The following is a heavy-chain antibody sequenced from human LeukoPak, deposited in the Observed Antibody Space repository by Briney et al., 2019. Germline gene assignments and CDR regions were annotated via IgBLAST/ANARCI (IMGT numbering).Heavy chain of an antibody. V-gene: IGHV1-69*05. CDR3: ARAVGYYYYMDV. J-gene: IGHJ6*03. CDR2: IIPIFGTA. Sequence: SVQVSCKASGGTSSSYAISWVRQAPGQGREWMGGIIPIFGTANYAQKFQGRVTITTDESTSTAYMELSSLRSEDTAVYYCARAVGYYYYMDVWGKGTTVTVSS. CDR1: GGTSSSYA. D-gene: IGHD6-19*01.